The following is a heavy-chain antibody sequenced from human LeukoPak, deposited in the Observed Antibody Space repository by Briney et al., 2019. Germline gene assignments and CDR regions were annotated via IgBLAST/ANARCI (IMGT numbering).Heavy chain of an antibody. CDR3: AREGWRYDYGDYPYAFDI. Sequence: ASVKVSCKASGYTFTSYDINWVRQAPGQGLEWMGWISAYNGNTNYAQKLQGRVTMTTDTSTSTAYMELRSLRSDDTAVYYCAREGWRYDYGDYPYAFDIWGQGTMVTVSS. J-gene: IGHJ3*02. CDR2: ISAYNGNT. CDR1: GYTFTSYD. D-gene: IGHD4-17*01. V-gene: IGHV1-18*01.